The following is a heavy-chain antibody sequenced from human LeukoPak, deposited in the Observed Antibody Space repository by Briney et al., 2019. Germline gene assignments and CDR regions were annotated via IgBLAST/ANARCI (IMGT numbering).Heavy chain of an antibody. CDR2: INHSGST. CDR1: GGSFSGYY. V-gene: IGHV4-34*01. J-gene: IGHJ4*02. Sequence: SETLSLTCAVYGGSFSGYYWSWIRHPPGKGMEWIGEINHSGSTNYNPSLKSRVTISVDTSKNQFSLKLSSVTAADTAVFYCARGGREFGYDSSGDDYWGQGTLVTVSS. D-gene: IGHD3-22*01. CDR3: ARGGREFGYDSSGDDY.